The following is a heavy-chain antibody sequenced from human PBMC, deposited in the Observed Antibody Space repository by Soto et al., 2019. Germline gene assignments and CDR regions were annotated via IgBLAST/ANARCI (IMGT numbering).Heavy chain of an antibody. CDR2: ISWNSGSI. Sequence: EVQLVESGGGLVQPGRSLRLSCAASGFTFDDYAMHWVRQAPGKGLEWVSGISWNSGSIGYADSVKGRFTISRDNAKNSLYLQMNSLRAEDTALYYCAKDQGELCDQASFDYWGQGTLVTVSS. CDR3: AKDQGELCDQASFDY. D-gene: IGHD1-7*01. V-gene: IGHV3-9*01. CDR1: GFTFDDYA. J-gene: IGHJ4*02.